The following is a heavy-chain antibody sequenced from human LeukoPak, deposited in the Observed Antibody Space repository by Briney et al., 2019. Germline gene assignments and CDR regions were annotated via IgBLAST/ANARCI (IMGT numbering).Heavy chain of an antibody. V-gene: IGHV3-23*01. J-gene: IGHJ4*02. CDR2: ISDNGVST. CDR1: GFTFRNYA. CDR3: ARVERSSLDF. Sequence: GGSLRLSCAVSGFTFRNYAMSWVRQAPGKGLEWVSGISDNGVSTYYTGSVKGRFTISRDNPRNTLYLQMNSLRADDTAVYFCARVERSSLDFWGQGTLVTVSS. D-gene: IGHD6-13*01.